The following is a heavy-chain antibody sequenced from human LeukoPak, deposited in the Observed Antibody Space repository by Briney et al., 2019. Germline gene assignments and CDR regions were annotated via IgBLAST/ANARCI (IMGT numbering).Heavy chain of an antibody. Sequence: GGSLRLSCAASGFTFSSYAMHWVRQAPGKGLEYVSAISSNGGSTYYANSVKGRFTISRDNSKNTLYLQMNSLRAEDTAVYYCARDRETYYYDSSGYYIFDYWGQGTLVTVSS. CDR3: ARDRETYYYDSSGYYIFDY. CDR1: GFTFSSYA. D-gene: IGHD3-22*01. V-gene: IGHV3-64*01. CDR2: ISSNGGST. J-gene: IGHJ4*02.